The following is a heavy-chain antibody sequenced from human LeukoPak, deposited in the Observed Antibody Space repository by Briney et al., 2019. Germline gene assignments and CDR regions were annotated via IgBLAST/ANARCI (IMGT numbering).Heavy chain of an antibody. D-gene: IGHD3-10*01. CDR2: INAGNGNT. CDR3: ARGLITMVRGVIYMDV. Sequence: ASVKVSCKASGYTFTSYAMHWVRQAPGQRLEWMGWINAGNGNTKYSQEFLGRVTVTWNTSISTAYMELSSLRSEDTAVYYCARGLITMVRGVIYMDVWGKGTTVTITS. V-gene: IGHV1-3*03. J-gene: IGHJ6*03. CDR1: GYTFTSYA.